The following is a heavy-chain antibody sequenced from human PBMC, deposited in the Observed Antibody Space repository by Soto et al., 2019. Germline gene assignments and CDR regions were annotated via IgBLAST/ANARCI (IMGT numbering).Heavy chain of an antibody. CDR2: ICYDGSNK. Sequence: PGGSLRLSCAASGFTFSSYGMHWVRQAPGKGLEWVSFICYDGSNKYYEDSVKGRVTISRENAKSSVFLEMSDLRSDDTAVYYCAAHLNFGLNXWGQGTPLTVSX. V-gene: IGHV3-33*03. CDR3: AAHLNFGLNX. CDR1: GFTFSSYG. D-gene: IGHD1-7*01. J-gene: IGHJ4*02.